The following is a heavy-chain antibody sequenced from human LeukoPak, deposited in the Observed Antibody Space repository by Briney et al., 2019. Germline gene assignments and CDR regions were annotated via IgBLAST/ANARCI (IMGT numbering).Heavy chain of an antibody. CDR1: GGSISSGGYY. CDR3: ARGQWQQLGYYYGMDV. CDR2: IYYSGNT. D-gene: IGHD6-13*01. Sequence: PSETLSLTCTVSGGSISSGGYYWTWIRQHPGKGLEWIGYIYYSGNTYYNPSLKSRVTISVDTSKNQFSLKLSSVTAADTAVYYCARGQWQQLGYYYGMDVWGQGTTVTVSS. J-gene: IGHJ6*02. V-gene: IGHV4-31*03.